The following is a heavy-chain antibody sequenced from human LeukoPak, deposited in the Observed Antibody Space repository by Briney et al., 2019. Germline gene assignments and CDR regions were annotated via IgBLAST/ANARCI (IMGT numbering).Heavy chain of an antibody. Sequence: GGSLRLSCTASGFTFGDYAMSWFRQAPGKGLEWVGFIRSKAYGGTTEYAASVKGRFTISRDDSKSIAYLQMNSLKTEDTAVYYCTTDRGYYYDSSGYYFDYWGQGTLVTVSS. CDR2: IRSKAYGGTT. V-gene: IGHV3-49*03. J-gene: IGHJ4*02. CDR1: GFTFGDYA. CDR3: TTDRGYYYDSSGYYFDY. D-gene: IGHD3-22*01.